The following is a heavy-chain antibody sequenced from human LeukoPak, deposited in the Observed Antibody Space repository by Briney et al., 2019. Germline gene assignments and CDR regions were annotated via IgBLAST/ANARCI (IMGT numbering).Heavy chain of an antibody. J-gene: IGHJ4*02. Sequence: ASVKVSCKASGGTFSTFPTSWVRQAPGQGLEWIGGIIPIFGPNYAQKFQGRATISADLATATAYMELSSLTSEDTSVYYCATGKDRSGYYYSLDYWGQGTLVAVSS. CDR1: GGTFSTFP. CDR3: ATGKDRSGYYYSLDY. CDR2: IIPIFGP. V-gene: IGHV1-69*13. D-gene: IGHD3-22*01.